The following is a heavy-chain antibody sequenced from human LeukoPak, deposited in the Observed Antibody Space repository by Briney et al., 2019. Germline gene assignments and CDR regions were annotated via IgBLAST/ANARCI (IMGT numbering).Heavy chain of an antibody. V-gene: IGHV3-21*01. D-gene: IGHD6-13*01. Sequence: GGSLRLFCAASGFTFSSYSMNWVRQAPGKGLEWVSSISSSSSYIYYADSVKGRFTISRDNAKNSLYLQMNSLRAEDTAVYYCARPYSSSWYALCWGQGTLVTVSS. J-gene: IGHJ4*02. CDR1: GFTFSSYS. CDR3: ARPYSSSWYALC. CDR2: ISSSSSYI.